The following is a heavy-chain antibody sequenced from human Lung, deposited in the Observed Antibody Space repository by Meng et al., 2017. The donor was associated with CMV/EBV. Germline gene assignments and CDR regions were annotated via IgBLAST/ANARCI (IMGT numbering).Heavy chain of an antibody. J-gene: IGHJ5*02. CDR1: GFTFSDYY. CDR3: AREGAYDFWSGYNWFDP. CDR2: ISSSGSTI. Sequence: SLKISCAASGFTFSDYYMSWIRQAPGKGLEWVSYISSSGSTIYYADSVKGRFTISRDNAKNSLYLQMNSLRAEDTAVYYCAREGAYDFWSGYNWFDPWGQGXLVTVSS. V-gene: IGHV3-11*01. D-gene: IGHD3-3*01.